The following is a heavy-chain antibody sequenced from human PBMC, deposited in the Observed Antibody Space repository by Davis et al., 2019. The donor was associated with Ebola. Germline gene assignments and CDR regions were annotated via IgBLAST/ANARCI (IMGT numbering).Heavy chain of an antibody. V-gene: IGHV3-23*01. CDR1: GFTVGSYA. CDR3: AKDGSGWHPLYFDN. D-gene: IGHD6-19*01. CDR2: IRHHDDST. Sequence: GESLKISCAASGFTVGSYAMSWVRQAPGKGLEWVSGIRHHDDSTGYADSVKGRFTISRDNSKNTLYLHMKSLRGEDTAVYYCAKDGSGWHPLYFDNWGQGTLLTVSP. J-gene: IGHJ4*02.